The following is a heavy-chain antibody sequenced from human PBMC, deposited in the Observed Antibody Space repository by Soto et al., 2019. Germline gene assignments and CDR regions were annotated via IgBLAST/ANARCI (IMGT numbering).Heavy chain of an antibody. CDR1: GFSLSTSGMR. CDR3: ARAYMTTVTTLDY. Sequence: PTLVNPTQTLTLTCTFSGFSLSTSGMRVTWIRQPPGKALEWLALIDWDDAKYYSTSLKTRLTISKDTSKNQVVLTMTSMDPVDTATYYCARAYMTTVTTLDYWGQGTLVTVSS. CDR2: IDWDDAK. D-gene: IGHD4-17*01. J-gene: IGHJ4*02. V-gene: IGHV2-70*01.